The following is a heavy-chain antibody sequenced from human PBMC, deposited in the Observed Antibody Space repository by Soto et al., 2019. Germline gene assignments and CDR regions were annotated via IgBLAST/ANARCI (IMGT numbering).Heavy chain of an antibody. D-gene: IGHD3-9*01. Sequence: GGSLRLSCAASGFTFSSYAMHWVRQAPGKGLEWVAVISYDGSNKYYADSVKGRFTISRDNSKNTLYLQMNSLRAEDTAVYYCAIRYGHDAFDIWGQGTMVTVS. J-gene: IGHJ3*02. CDR3: AIRYGHDAFDI. CDR2: ISYDGSNK. V-gene: IGHV3-30-3*01. CDR1: GFTFSSYA.